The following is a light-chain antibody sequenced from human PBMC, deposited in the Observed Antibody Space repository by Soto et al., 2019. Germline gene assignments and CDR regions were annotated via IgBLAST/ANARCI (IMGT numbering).Light chain of an antibody. Sequence: DIQMTQSPSTLSASVGDRVTITCRASQNIDTWLAWYQQNPGKAPKLLIYKASNLESGVPSRFSGSGSGTEFTLTISSLQPDDFATYYCQQCNNYSPEWTFGQGTKVEIK. CDR3: QQCNNYSPEWT. V-gene: IGKV1-5*03. CDR2: KAS. J-gene: IGKJ1*01. CDR1: QNIDTW.